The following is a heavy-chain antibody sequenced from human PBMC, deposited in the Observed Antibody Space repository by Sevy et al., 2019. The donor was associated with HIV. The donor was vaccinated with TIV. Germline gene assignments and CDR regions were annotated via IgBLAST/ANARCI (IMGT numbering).Heavy chain of an antibody. CDR3: VKVETAPYFDC. CDR2: LNGDRT. Sequence: GGSLRLSCAASGFTFSTYAVSWVRQAPGKGLEWVAALNGDRTYYAGSVKGRFTISRDNPKNTVYLQVNSLRVEDTALYYCVKVETAPYFDCWGQGTLVTVSS. V-gene: IGHV3-23*01. D-gene: IGHD2-21*02. CDR1: GFTFSTYA. J-gene: IGHJ4*02.